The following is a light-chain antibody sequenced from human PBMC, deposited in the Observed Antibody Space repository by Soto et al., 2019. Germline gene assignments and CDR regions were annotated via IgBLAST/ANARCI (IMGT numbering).Light chain of an antibody. CDR1: QSISSY. CDR3: QQTYSTPQT. CDR2: AAS. V-gene: IGKV1-39*01. J-gene: IGKJ2*01. Sequence: DIQMTQSPSSLSASVGDRVTITCRASQSISSYLNWYQQKPGKAPKLLIYAASSLQSGVPSRFSGSGSGTDVTLTISSLQPEDFVTYYCQQTYSTPQTFGQGTKLEIK.